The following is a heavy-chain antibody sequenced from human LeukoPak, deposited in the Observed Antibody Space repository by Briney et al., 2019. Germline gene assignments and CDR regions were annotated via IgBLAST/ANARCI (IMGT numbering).Heavy chain of an antibody. CDR2: IIPIFGTA. CDR1: GGTFSSYA. J-gene: IGHJ4*02. D-gene: IGHD3-22*01. CDR3: AREGGDSSGYYGPHFDY. V-gene: IGHV1-69*13. Sequence: SVKVSCKASGGTFSSYAISWVRQAPGQGLEWMGGIIPIFGTANYAQRFQGRVTITADESTSTAYMELSSLRSEDTAVYYCAREGGDSSGYYGPHFDYWGQGTLVTVSS.